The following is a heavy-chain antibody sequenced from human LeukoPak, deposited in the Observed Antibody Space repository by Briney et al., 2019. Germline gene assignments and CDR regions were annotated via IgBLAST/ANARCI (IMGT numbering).Heavy chain of an antibody. CDR3: TRMTTGHDY. CDR1: GGSIFESTYY. J-gene: IGHJ4*02. CDR2: INHGGYT. V-gene: IGHV4-61*05. Sequence: SETLSLTCTASGGSIFESTYYWSWVRQTPGKGLEWIGEINHGGYTNDSPSLKSRVTISIDTSRKQFFLNLRSVTVADTGIYYCTRMTTGHDYWGQGTLVTVSS. D-gene: IGHD4-17*01.